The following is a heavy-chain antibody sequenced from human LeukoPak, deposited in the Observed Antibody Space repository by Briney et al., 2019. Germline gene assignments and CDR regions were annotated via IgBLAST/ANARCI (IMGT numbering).Heavy chain of an antibody. CDR1: GGSVSSGSYY. D-gene: IGHD3-16*01. V-gene: IGHV4-61*01. CDR3: TRERGAGGFDY. CDR2: IYYSGST. J-gene: IGHJ4*02. Sequence: SETLSLTCTVSGGSVSSGSYYWSWIRQPPGKGLEWIGYIYYSGSTNYNPSLKSRVTISVDTSKNQFSLKLSSVTAADTAVYYCTRERGAGGFDYWGQGTLVTVSS.